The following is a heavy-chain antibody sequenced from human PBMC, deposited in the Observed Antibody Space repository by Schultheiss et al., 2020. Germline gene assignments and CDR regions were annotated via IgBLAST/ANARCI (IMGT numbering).Heavy chain of an antibody. Sequence: ASVKVSCKASGYTFTGYSLHWVRQAPGQGLEWMGWINPNSGGTNYAQKLQGRVTMTTDTSTSTAYMELRSLRSDDTAVYYCARFLYYYYYMDVWGKGTTVTVSS. CDR2: INPNSGGT. J-gene: IGHJ6*03. CDR3: ARFLYYYYYMDV. V-gene: IGHV1-2*02. CDR1: GYTFTGYS.